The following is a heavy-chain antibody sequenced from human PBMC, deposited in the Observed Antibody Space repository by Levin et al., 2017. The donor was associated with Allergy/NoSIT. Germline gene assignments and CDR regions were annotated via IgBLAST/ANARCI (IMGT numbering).Heavy chain of an antibody. V-gene: IGHV4-31*03. CDR3: ARGAVAPGYDFWSGLNWFDP. Sequence: SETLSLTCTVSGGSISSGGYYWSWIRQHPGKGLEWIGYIYYSGSTYYNPSLKSRVTISVDTSKNQFSLKLSSVTAADTAVYYCARGAVAPGYDFWSGLNWFDPWGQGTLVTVSS. CDR1: GGSISSGGYY. D-gene: IGHD3-3*01. J-gene: IGHJ5*02. CDR2: IYYSGST.